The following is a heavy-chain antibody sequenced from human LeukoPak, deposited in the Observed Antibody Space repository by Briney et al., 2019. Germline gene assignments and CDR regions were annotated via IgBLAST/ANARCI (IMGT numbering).Heavy chain of an antibody. Sequence: GGSLRLSCAASGFTFSTYAMHWVRPAPGKGLEWVAVIWYDGSNKYYADSVKGRFTISRDNSKNTLYLQMNSLRAEDTAVYYCAKLAARVPARTYYYYYYGMDVWGQGTTVTVSS. V-gene: IGHV3-33*06. CDR1: GFTFSTYA. CDR3: AKLAARVPARTYYYYYYGMDV. D-gene: IGHD2-15*01. CDR2: IWYDGSNK. J-gene: IGHJ6*02.